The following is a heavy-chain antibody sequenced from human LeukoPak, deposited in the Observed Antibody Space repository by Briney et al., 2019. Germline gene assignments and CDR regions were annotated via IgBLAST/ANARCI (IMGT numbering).Heavy chain of an antibody. J-gene: IGHJ4*02. V-gene: IGHV3-23*01. Sequence: GGSLRLSCAASGFAFNFYAMSWVRQAPGKGLERVSAISGSGGSTYYTDSVKGRFTISRDNFKNTLYLQMNSLRAEDTAVYYCAKDLSGIAVAGTSDYWGQGTLVTVSS. CDR2: ISGSGGST. CDR1: GFAFNFYA. D-gene: IGHD6-19*01. CDR3: AKDLSGIAVAGTSDY.